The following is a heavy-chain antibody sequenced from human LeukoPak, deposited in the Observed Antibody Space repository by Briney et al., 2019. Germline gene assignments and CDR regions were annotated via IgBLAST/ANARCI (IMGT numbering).Heavy chain of an antibody. V-gene: IGHV3-23*01. Sequence: PGGSLRLSCAASGFTFSSYAMSWVRQAPGKGLEWVSAISGSGGSTYYADSVKGRFTISRDNSKNTLYLQMNSLRAEDTAVYYCAKGYDFWSGSLPTHFDYWGQGTLVTVSS. J-gene: IGHJ4*02. CDR2: ISGSGGST. CDR3: AKGYDFWSGSLPTHFDY. CDR1: GFTFSSYA. D-gene: IGHD3-3*01.